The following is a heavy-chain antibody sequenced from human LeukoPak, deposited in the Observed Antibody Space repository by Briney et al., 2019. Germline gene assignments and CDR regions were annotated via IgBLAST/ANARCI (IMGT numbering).Heavy chain of an antibody. J-gene: IGHJ3*02. Sequence: GGSLRLSCAASGFTFSSYWMHWVRQAPGKGLVWVSRINSDGSSTSYADSVKGRFTISRDNSKNTVYLQMNSLRVEDTAVYYCASDSSGYYYFDAFDIWGQGTMVTVSS. D-gene: IGHD3-22*01. CDR1: GFTFSSYW. V-gene: IGHV3-74*01. CDR2: INSDGSST. CDR3: ASDSSGYYYFDAFDI.